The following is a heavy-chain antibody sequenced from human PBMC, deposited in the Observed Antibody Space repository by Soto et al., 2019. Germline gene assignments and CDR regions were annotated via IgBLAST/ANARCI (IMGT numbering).Heavy chain of an antibody. J-gene: IGHJ4*02. Sequence: GGSLRLSCAASGFTLSSYAMHWVRQAPGKGLEWVALISYDGSDKDYADSVKGRFTISRDNSRNTLFLQMNSLRAEDTAVYYCARDYYKYYDSSGYYRSPAYWGQGTLVTVAS. CDR1: GFTLSSYA. CDR3: ARDYYKYYDSSGYYRSPAY. CDR2: ISYDGSDK. D-gene: IGHD3-22*01. V-gene: IGHV3-30-3*01.